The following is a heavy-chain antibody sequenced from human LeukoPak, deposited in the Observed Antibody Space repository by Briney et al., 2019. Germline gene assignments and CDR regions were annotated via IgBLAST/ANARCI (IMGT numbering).Heavy chain of an antibody. J-gene: IGHJ4*02. D-gene: IGHD4-17*01. V-gene: IGHV4-59*01. CDR1: GDSIGSYY. CDR3: ARDQYGDYDFDY. Sequence: SETLSLTCTVSGDSIGSYYWSWIRQPPGKGLEWIAYIYYSGITNYNPPLKSRVTISVDTSKNQFSLKLSSVTAADTAVYYCARDQYGDYDFDYWGQGTLVTVSS. CDR2: IYYSGIT.